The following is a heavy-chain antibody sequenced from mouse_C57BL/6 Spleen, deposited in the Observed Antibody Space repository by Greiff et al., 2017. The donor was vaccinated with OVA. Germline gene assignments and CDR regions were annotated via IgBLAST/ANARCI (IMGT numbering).Heavy chain of an antibody. V-gene: IGHV1-55*01. D-gene: IGHD2-5*01. CDR1: GYTFTSYW. CDR3: AREDYWYSKAWFAY. Sequence: QVQLQQPGAELVKPGASVKMSCKASGYTFTSYWITWVKQRPGQGLEWIGDIYPGSGSTNYNEKFKSKATLTVDTSSSTAYMQLSSLTSEDSAVYYCAREDYWYSKAWFAYWGQGTLVTVSA. CDR2: IYPGSGST. J-gene: IGHJ3*01.